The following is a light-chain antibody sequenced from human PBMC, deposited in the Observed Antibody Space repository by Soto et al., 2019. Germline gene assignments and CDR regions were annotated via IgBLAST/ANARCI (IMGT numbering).Light chain of an antibody. Sequence: EIVLTQSPGTLSLSPGERATLSCRASQIVSNNYLAWYQQKPGQAPRLLIFGASSRATGIPDRFSGSGSGTDFTLTINRLEPEDFAVYYCHQYGSSPQTFGQGTKVDIK. J-gene: IGKJ1*01. CDR3: HQYGSSPQT. CDR2: GAS. CDR1: QIVSNNY. V-gene: IGKV3-20*01.